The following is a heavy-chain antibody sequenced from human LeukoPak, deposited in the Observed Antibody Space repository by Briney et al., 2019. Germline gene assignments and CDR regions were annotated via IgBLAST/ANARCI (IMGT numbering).Heavy chain of an antibody. V-gene: IGHV4-59*12. CDR3: ARTPPYNWFDP. D-gene: IGHD2-15*01. CDR1: GGSISSYY. J-gene: IGHJ5*02. CDR2: IYYSGST. Sequence: SETLSLTCTVSGGSISSYYWSWIRQPPGEGLEWIGYIYYSGSTNYNPSLKSRVTISVDTSKNQFSLKLSSVTAADTAVYYCARTPPYNWFDPWGQGTLVTVSS.